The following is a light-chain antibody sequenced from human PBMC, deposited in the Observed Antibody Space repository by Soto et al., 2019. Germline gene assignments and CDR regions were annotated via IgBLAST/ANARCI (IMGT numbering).Light chain of an antibody. V-gene: IGLV2-14*03. CDR3: TSYTTSSTHV. J-gene: IGLJ1*01. Sequence: QSALTQPASVSGPPGQSITFSCTGTSSDVGAYDYVSWYQHHPGKAPKLMIYLVSNRPSGVSDRFSGSKSGNTASLTISGLQVDDEADYYCTSYTTSSTHVFGTGTKVTVL. CDR1: SSDVGAYDY. CDR2: LVS.